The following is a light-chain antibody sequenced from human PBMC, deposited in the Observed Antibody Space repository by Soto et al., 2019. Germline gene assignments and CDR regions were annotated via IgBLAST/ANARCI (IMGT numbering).Light chain of an antibody. V-gene: IGLV2-23*02. CDR2: EVS. CDR3: CSYAGSSTFVV. J-gene: IGLJ2*01. Sequence: QSALTQPASVSGSPGQSITISCTGTSSDVGSYNLVSWYQQHPGKAPKLMIYEVSKRPSGVSNRFSGSKSGNTASLTISGLQAEDEADYYCCSYAGSSTFVVFGVGTKLIVL. CDR1: SSDVGSYNL.